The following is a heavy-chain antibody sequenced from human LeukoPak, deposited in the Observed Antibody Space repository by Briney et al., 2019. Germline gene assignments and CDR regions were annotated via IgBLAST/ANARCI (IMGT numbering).Heavy chain of an antibody. CDR3: ARATYYYYGMDV. J-gene: IGHJ6*02. V-gene: IGHV4-61*02. Sequence: SQTLSLTCIDSGGSPSSGSYYWRWLRQPAGRGLEWVGRIYTSGRTNYNPSLKSRVTISVDTSKNQFSLKLSSVTAADTAVYYCARATYYYYGMDVWGQGTTVTVSS. CDR1: GGSPSSGSYY. CDR2: IYTSGRT.